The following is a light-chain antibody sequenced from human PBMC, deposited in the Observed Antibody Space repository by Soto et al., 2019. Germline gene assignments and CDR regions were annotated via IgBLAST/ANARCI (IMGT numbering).Light chain of an antibody. V-gene: IGLV2-8*01. CDR1: SSDVGAYKY. Sequence: QSALTQPPSASGSPGQSVTISCTGTSSDVGAYKYVSWHQQHPGKAPKAIIYEVSKRPAGVPDRFSGSKSGNTASLTVSGLQADDEADYYCSSYAGSNNLVFGGGTKLTVL. J-gene: IGLJ3*02. CDR2: EVS. CDR3: SSYAGSNNLV.